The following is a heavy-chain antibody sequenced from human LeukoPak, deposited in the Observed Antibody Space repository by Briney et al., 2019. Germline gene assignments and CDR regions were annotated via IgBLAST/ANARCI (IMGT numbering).Heavy chain of an antibody. V-gene: IGHV4-4*02. CDR1: GGSISSSNW. CDR3: ARGGSSWYRRFDY. D-gene: IGHD6-13*01. Sequence: SETLSLTCAVSGGSISSSNWWSWVRQPPGKGLEWIGEIYHSGSTNYNPSLKSRVTISVDTSKNQFSLKLSSVTAADTAVYYCARGGSSWYRRFDYWGQGTLVTVSS. J-gene: IGHJ4*02. CDR2: IYHSGST.